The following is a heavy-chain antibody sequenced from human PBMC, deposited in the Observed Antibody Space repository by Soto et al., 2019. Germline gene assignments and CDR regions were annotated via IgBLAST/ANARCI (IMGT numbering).Heavy chain of an antibody. CDR1: GYTLRNYA. J-gene: IGHJ4*02. CDR2: IDPGSGRA. Sequence: QVQLVQSGAEVKKPGASVRVSCKPSGYTLRNYAIHWVRQADGQSLEWLAWIDPGSGRATYSQKVQGRIIVTRDNYATTFYMNLTGLTAEDTAVYFCTRDLNGGNPFDYWGQGALVIVSS. V-gene: IGHV1-3*01. CDR3: TRDLNGGNPFDY. D-gene: IGHD2-8*01.